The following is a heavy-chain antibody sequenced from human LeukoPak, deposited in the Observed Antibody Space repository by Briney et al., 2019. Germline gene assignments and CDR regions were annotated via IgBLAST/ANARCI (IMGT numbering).Heavy chain of an antibody. CDR3: ARGNSDYYYAMDV. CDR2: IYHSGST. CDR1: GGSISSGGYS. V-gene: IGHV4-30-2*01. J-gene: IGHJ6*02. Sequence: SQTLSLTCAVSGGSISSGGYSWSWIRQPPGKGLEWIGYIYHSGSTYYNPSLKSRVTISVDRSKNQFSLKLTSVTAADTALYYCARGNSDYYYAMDVWGQGTAVTVSS. D-gene: IGHD2/OR15-2a*01.